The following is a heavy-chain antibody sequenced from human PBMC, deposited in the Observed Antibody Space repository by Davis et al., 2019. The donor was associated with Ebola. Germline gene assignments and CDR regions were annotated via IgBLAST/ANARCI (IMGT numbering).Heavy chain of an antibody. V-gene: IGHV5-51*01. Sequence: PGGSLRLSCKGSGYSFTTYWVGWVRQMPGKGLEWIGIIYPGDSVTRYSPSFQGQVTISADKSITTAYLQWSSLKASDTAMYYCARREAVAGTVADYWGQGTLVTVSS. J-gene: IGHJ4*02. CDR2: IYPGDSVT. D-gene: IGHD6-19*01. CDR3: ARREAVAGTVADY. CDR1: GYSFTTYW.